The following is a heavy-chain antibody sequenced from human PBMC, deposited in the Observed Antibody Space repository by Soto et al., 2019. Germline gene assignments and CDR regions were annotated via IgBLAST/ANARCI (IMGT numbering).Heavy chain of an antibody. CDR1: GGSINSYY. CDR2: IYYSGST. V-gene: IGHV4-59*01. D-gene: IGHD3-22*01. Sequence: PSETLSLTCTVSGGSINSYYWSWIRQPPGKGLEWIGYIYYSGSTNYNPSLKSRVTISVDTSKNQFSLKLSSVTAADTAVYYCARGYRDYYDSSGSLDYWGQGTLVTVSS. J-gene: IGHJ4*02. CDR3: ARGYRDYYDSSGSLDY.